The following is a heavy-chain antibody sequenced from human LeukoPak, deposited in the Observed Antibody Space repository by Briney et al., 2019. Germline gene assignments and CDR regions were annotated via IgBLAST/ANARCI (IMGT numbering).Heavy chain of an antibody. CDR2: IIPIFGTA. CDR3: ARDTGYSYGFNWFDP. V-gene: IGHV1-69*13. Sequence: SVKVSCKASGGTFSSYAISWVRQAPGQGLEWMGRIIPIFGTANYAQKFQGRVTIIPDESTSTAYMELSSRRSEDTAVYYCARDTGYSYGFNWFDPWGQGTLVTVSS. CDR1: GGTFSSYA. D-gene: IGHD5-18*01. J-gene: IGHJ5*02.